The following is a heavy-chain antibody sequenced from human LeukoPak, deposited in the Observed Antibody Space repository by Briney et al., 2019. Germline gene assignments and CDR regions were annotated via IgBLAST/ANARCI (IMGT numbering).Heavy chain of an antibody. Sequence: ASVKVSCKAFGYTFTSNYIHCVRQAPGQGPEWMGVISPSGGSTTYAQKFQGRVTLTRDMSTSTDYLELSSLRSEDTAVYYCARDNSVRDEVWWFNPWGQGTLATVSS. CDR1: GYTFTSNY. D-gene: IGHD5-24*01. J-gene: IGHJ5*02. V-gene: IGHV1-46*01. CDR2: ISPSGGST. CDR3: ARDNSVRDEVWWFNP.